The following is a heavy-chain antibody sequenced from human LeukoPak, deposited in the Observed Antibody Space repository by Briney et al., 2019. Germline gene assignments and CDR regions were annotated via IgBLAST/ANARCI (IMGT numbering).Heavy chain of an antibody. V-gene: IGHV4-31*03. CDR1: GGSISSGGYY. J-gene: IGHJ4*02. Sequence: PSETLSLTCTVSGGSISSGGYYWSWIRQHPGKGLEWIGYIYYSGSTYYNPSLKSRVTISVDTSKNQFSLKLSSVTAADTAVYYCARAPLKRGRGSYQYYFDYWGQGTLVTVSS. CDR3: ARAPLKRGRGSYQYYFDY. CDR2: IYYSGST. D-gene: IGHD1-26*01.